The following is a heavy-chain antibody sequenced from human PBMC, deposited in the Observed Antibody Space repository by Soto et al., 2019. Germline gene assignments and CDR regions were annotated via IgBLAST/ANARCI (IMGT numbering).Heavy chain of an antibody. CDR2: ISQSGNT. CDR1: GGSFSGYY. Sequence: SETLSLTCAVYGGSFSGYYWSWIRQPPGKGLEWIGEISQSGNTNYSPSLKSRVSISIDTSKKQFSLNLASVSAADTAVYYCARAPKVSGSSQTRPDFWGQGTLVTVSS. J-gene: IGHJ4*02. D-gene: IGHD6-6*01. V-gene: IGHV4-34*01. CDR3: ARAPKVSGSSQTRPDF.